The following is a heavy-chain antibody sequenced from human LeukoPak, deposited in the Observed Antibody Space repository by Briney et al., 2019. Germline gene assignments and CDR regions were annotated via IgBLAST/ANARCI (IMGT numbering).Heavy chain of an antibody. Sequence: GGSLRLSCGASGFTFSNYGMLWVRQAPGKGLEWVAFIRYDGNNKLYADSVKGRFTTSRDNAKNSLYLQMNSLRAEDTAVYYCASIYTVTTPPDWGQGTLVTVSS. CDR3: ASIYTVTTPPD. CDR2: IRYDGNNK. V-gene: IGHV3-30*02. CDR1: GFTFSNYG. J-gene: IGHJ4*02. D-gene: IGHD4-17*01.